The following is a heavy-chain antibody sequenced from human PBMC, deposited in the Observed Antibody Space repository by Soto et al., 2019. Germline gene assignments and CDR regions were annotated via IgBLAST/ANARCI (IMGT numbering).Heavy chain of an antibody. CDR2: ISYDGSNK. V-gene: IGHV3-30*18. CDR1: GFTFCSYG. D-gene: IGHD2-15*01. Sequence: PGGSLRLSCAASGFTFCSYGMHWVRQAPGKGLEWVAVISYDGSNKYYADSVKGRFTISRDNSKNTLYLQMNSLRAEDTAVYYCAKGPLGYCSGGSCLLSYFDYWGQGTLVTVSS. J-gene: IGHJ4*02. CDR3: AKGPLGYCSGGSCLLSYFDY.